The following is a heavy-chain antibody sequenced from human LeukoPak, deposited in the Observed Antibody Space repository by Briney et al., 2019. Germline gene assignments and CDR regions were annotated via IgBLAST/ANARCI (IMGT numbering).Heavy chain of an antibody. D-gene: IGHD6-13*01. CDR2: ISSSSSYI. V-gene: IGHV3-21*01. CDR3: ARGESSSWYYGY. J-gene: IGHJ4*02. Sequence: PGGSLRLSCAASGFTFSSYSMNWVRQAPGKGPEWVSSISSSSSYIYYADSVKGRFTISRDNAKNSLYLQMNSLRAEDTAVYYCARGESSSWYYGYWGQGTLVTVSS. CDR1: GFTFSSYS.